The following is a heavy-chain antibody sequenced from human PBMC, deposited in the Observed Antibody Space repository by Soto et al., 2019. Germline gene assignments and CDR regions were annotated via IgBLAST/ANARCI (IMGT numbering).Heavy chain of an antibody. CDR3: LRGNSGYGNFDY. D-gene: IGHD5-12*01. V-gene: IGHV3-74*01. J-gene: IGHJ4*02. Sequence: XGSLRLSCSVSGFTLSSTWMNWVRQAPGKGLVWVSRITSDGGSTTYADSVKGRFTISRDNAKNTLYLQLNSLRAEDTAVYYCLRGNSGYGNFDYWGQGTRVTVSS. CDR2: ITSDGGST. CDR1: GFTLSSTW.